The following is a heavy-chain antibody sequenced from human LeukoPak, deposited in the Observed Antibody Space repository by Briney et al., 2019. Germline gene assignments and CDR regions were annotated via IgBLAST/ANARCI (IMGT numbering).Heavy chain of an antibody. V-gene: IGHV1-18*01. J-gene: IGHJ4*02. CDR3: ARGWFDTTAYHHPFDY. CDR2: ISPYNGNV. Sequence: ASVKVSCKASGYAFTSYGISWVRQAPGQGLEWMGWISPYNGNVNYAHQLQDRVTMTTDTSTGTAYMEVRSLRSDDTAVYYCARGWFDTTAYHHPFDYWSQGTLVTVSS. D-gene: IGHD3-9*01. CDR1: GYAFTSYG.